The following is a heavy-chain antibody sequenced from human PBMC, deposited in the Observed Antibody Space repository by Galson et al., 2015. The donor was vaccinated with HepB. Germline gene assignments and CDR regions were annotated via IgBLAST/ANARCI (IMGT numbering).Heavy chain of an antibody. Sequence: SLRLSCAASGFTFRRYSMTWVRQAPGKGLQWVSGISGSSGRTFYGDSVKGRFTVSRDNTKNTLYLQMDSLRAEDTAVYYCAKSACGDECFYIDDLWGQGTLVTVS. D-gene: IGHD3-10*01. J-gene: IGHJ4*02. V-gene: IGHV3-23*01. CDR1: GFTFRRYS. CDR2: ISGSSGRT. CDR3: AKSACGDECFYIDDL.